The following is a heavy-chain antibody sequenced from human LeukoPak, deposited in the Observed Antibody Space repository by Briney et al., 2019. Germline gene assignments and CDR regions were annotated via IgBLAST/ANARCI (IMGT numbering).Heavy chain of an antibody. CDR2: INTNTGNP. Sequence: ASVEVSCKASGYIFTNYPMNWVRQAPGQGLEWMGWINTNTGNPTYAQGFTERFVFSWDTSVSTAYLQISSLKAEDTAVYYCARDSYCSGGTCYSRVGYWGQGTVVTVSS. D-gene: IGHD2-15*01. V-gene: IGHV7-4-1*02. CDR1: GYIFTNYP. CDR3: ARDSYCSGGTCYSRVGY. J-gene: IGHJ4*02.